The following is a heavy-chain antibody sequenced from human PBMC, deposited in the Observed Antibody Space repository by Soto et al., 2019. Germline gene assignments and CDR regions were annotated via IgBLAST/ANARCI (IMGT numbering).Heavy chain of an antibody. V-gene: IGHV4-59*01. CDR1: GGSISSYY. J-gene: IGHJ5*02. CDR3: ARSPHGGNRKGWFDP. CDR2: IYYSGST. Sequence: SETLSLTCTVSGGSISSYYWSWIRQPPGKGLEWIGYIYYSGSTNYNPSLKSRVTISVDTSKNQFSLKLSSATTADTAVYYCARSPHGGNRKGWFDPWGQGTLVTVSS. D-gene: IGHD2-15*01.